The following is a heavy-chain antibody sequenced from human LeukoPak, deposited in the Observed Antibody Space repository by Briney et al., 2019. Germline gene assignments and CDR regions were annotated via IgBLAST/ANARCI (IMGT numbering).Heavy chain of an antibody. D-gene: IGHD3-3*01. Sequence: PGGSLRLSCAASGFTFSSYGMHWVRQAPGKGLEWVAVIWYDGSNKYYADSVKGRFTISRDNSKNTLYLQMNSLRAEDTAVYYCARGDNVLRFLEWSPSTYGMDVWGQGTTVTVSS. V-gene: IGHV3-33*01. J-gene: IGHJ6*02. CDR2: IWYDGSNK. CDR1: GFTFSSYG. CDR3: ARGDNVLRFLEWSPSTYGMDV.